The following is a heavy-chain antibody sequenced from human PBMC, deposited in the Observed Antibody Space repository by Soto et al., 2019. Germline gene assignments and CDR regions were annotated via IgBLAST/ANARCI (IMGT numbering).Heavy chain of an antibody. J-gene: IGHJ4*02. Sequence: PSETLSLTCTVSGGSISSGDYYWSWIRQPPGKGLELIGYIYYSGSTYYNPSLKSRVTISVDTSKNQFSLKLSSVTAADTAVYYCARDLGCSGGSCTYFDYWGQGTLVTVSS. D-gene: IGHD2-15*01. CDR1: GGSISSGDYY. CDR2: IYYSGST. CDR3: ARDLGCSGGSCTYFDY. V-gene: IGHV4-30-4*01.